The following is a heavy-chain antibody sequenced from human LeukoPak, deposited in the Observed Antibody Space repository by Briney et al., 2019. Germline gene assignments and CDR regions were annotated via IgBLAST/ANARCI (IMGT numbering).Heavy chain of an antibody. CDR2: MKPDGGEI. Sequence: GGSLRLSCAVSGFSFGTYWMSWLRQAPGKGLEWVANMKPDGGEIYYLDDSVKGRFTISRDNPRNTLYLQMNSLRAEDTAVYYCARDRVHPLAMGYFDLWGQGTLVTVSS. CDR3: ARDRVHPLAMGYFDL. D-gene: IGHD2/OR15-2a*01. CDR1: GFSFGTYW. V-gene: IGHV3-7*03. J-gene: IGHJ4*02.